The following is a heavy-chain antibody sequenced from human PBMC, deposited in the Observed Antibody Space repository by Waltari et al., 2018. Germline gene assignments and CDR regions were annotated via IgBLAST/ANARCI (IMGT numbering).Heavy chain of an antibody. J-gene: IGHJ6*03. V-gene: IGHV3-48*04. Sequence: EVQLVESGGGLVQSGGSLRLSCAASGFTFSSYYITWVRQAPGKGLEWISYISGSSSTIYYADSVKGRFTISRDNAKNSLYLQMNSLRAEDAAVYYCARGSVSGSSNYYYYYMDVWGKGTTVSVSS. D-gene: IGHD6-13*01. CDR3: ARGSVSGSSNYYYYYMDV. CDR2: ISGSSSTI. CDR1: GFTFSSYY.